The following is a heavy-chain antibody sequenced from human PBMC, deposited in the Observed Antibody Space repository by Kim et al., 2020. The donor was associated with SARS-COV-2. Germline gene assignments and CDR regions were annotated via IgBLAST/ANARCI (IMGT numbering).Heavy chain of an antibody. V-gene: IGHV3-66*01. J-gene: IGHJ1*01. CDR2: IYSGGSA. CDR1: GFTVSSNY. CDR3: ATVAAAGHDYFQH. D-gene: IGHD6-13*01. Sequence: GGSLRLSCAASGFTVSSNYMTWVRQAPGKGLEWVSLIYSGGSAFYADSVKGRFSISRDNSKNMLYLQMNSLRAEDTAVYYCATVAAAGHDYFQHWGQGTQVTVSS.